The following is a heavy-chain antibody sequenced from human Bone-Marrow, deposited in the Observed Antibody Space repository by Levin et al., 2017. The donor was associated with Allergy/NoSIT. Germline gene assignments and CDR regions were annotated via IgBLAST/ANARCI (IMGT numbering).Heavy chain of an antibody. D-gene: IGHD5-18*01. J-gene: IGHJ5*02. CDR2: IYYSGST. Sequence: SETLSLTCTVSGGSISSYYWSWIRQPPGKGLEWIGYIYYSGSTNYNPSLKSRVTISVDTSKNQFSLNLSSVTAADTAVYYCARAATAMVYWLDTWGQGTLVTVSS. CDR3: ARAATAMVYWLDT. CDR1: GGSISSYY. V-gene: IGHV4-59*01.